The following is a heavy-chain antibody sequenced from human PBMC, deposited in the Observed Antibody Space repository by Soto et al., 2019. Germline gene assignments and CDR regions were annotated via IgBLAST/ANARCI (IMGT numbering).Heavy chain of an antibody. CDR1: GFTFSDYY. CDR2: ISSSSSYT. D-gene: IGHD1-1*01. CDR3: ARAPAGTEGWYNWFDP. Sequence: LRLSCAASGFTFSDYYMSWIRQAPGKGLEWVSYISSSSSYTNYADSVKGRFTISRDNAKNSLYLQMNSLRAEDTAVYYCARAPAGTEGWYNWFDPWGQGTLVTVSS. J-gene: IGHJ5*02. V-gene: IGHV3-11*06.